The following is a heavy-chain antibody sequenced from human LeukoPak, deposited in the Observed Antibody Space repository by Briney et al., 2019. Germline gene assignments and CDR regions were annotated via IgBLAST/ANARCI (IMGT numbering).Heavy chain of an antibody. V-gene: IGHV4-59*01. CDR1: GDSINSDY. CDR2: IYYSGST. Sequence: SETLSLTCTVSGDSINSDYWSWLRQPPGKGLEWIGYIYYSGSTNHNPSLKSRVTISVDTSKKEFSLKLSSVTAADTAAYYCARNWVAAYGYYGMDVWGQGTTVTVSS. CDR3: ARNWVAAYGYYGMDV. D-gene: IGHD2-15*01. J-gene: IGHJ6*02.